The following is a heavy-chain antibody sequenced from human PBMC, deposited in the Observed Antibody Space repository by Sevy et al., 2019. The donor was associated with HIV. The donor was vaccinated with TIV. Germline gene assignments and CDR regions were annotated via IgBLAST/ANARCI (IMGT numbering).Heavy chain of an antibody. D-gene: IGHD3-3*01. Sequence: ASVKVSCKASGGTFSSYAISWVRQAPGQGLEWMGGIIPIFGTANYAQTFQGRVTITADESTSTAYMELSSLRSEDTAVYYCARAGGYYDFWSGYSGYYFDYWGQGTLVTVSS. CDR2: IIPIFGTA. J-gene: IGHJ4*02. CDR1: GGTFSSYA. CDR3: ARAGGYYDFWSGYSGYYFDY. V-gene: IGHV1-69*13.